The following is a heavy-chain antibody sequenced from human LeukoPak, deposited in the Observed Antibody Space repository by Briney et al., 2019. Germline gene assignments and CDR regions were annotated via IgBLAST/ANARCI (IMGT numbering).Heavy chain of an antibody. J-gene: IGHJ6*03. CDR1: GDSVSSNSAA. D-gene: IGHD1-14*01. CDR2: TYYRSKWSN. CDR3: ARSRSMTGNYYFYMDV. Sequence: SQTLSLTCAIAGDSVSSNSAAWTWIRQSPSRGLEGLGRTYYRSKWSNDYAPSLEGRITINPDTSRNQFSLQLNSVTPDDTAVYYCARSRSMTGNYYFYMDVWGKGTTVTVSS. V-gene: IGHV6-1*01.